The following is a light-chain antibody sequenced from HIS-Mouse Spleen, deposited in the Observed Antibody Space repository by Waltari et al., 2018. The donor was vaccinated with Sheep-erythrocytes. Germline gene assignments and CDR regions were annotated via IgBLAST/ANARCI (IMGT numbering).Light chain of an antibody. CDR3: AAWDDSLNGPV. CDR2: SNT. J-gene: IGLJ3*02. Sequence: QSVLTQPPSASGTAGQRVTTSCSGSSPDVGSNTLNWYQQLPGTAPKPLIYSNTQRPSGVPDRFSGSKSGTSASLAISGLQSEDEADYYCAAWDDSLNGPVFGGGTKLTVL. V-gene: IGLV1-44*01. CDR1: SPDVGSNT.